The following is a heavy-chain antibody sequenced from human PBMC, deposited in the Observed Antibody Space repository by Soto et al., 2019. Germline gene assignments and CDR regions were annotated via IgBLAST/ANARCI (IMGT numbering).Heavy chain of an antibody. CDR3: AKEVTIFGVVIPYFDY. Sequence: PGGSLRLSCAVSGFTFSSYAMSWVRQAPGKGLEWVSAISGSGGSTYYADSVKGRFTISRDNSKNTLYLQMNSLRAEDTAVYYCAKEVTIFGVVIPYFDYWGQGTLVTVSS. CDR1: GFTFSSYA. J-gene: IGHJ4*02. CDR2: ISGSGGST. V-gene: IGHV3-23*01. D-gene: IGHD3-3*01.